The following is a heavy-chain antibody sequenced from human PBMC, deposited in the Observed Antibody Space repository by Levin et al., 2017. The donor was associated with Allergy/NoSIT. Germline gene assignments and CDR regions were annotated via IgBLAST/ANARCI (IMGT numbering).Heavy chain of an antibody. Sequence: SETLSLTCTVSGDSISSSSYYWGWIRQPPGKGLECLGTIYSSGNTYYNPSLKSRVTMSVDTSKNQFSLKLSSVTAADTAVYYCATLTYWGQGTLVTVSS. CDR2: IYSSGNT. J-gene: IGHJ4*02. CDR3: ATLTY. CDR1: GDSISSSSYY. V-gene: IGHV4-39*01.